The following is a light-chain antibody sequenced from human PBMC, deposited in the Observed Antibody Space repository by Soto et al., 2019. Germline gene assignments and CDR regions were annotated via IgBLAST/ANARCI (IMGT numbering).Light chain of an antibody. Sequence: QSALTQPPSASGSPGQSVTISCTGTSSDVGAYKYVSWYQQYPGKAPKLMIYEVSKRPSGVPDRFSGSKSGNTASLTVSGLPAEDEADYYCTSYVSSDIWVFGGGTKLTVL. J-gene: IGLJ3*02. V-gene: IGLV2-8*01. CDR3: TSYVSSDIWV. CDR2: EVS. CDR1: SSDVGAYKY.